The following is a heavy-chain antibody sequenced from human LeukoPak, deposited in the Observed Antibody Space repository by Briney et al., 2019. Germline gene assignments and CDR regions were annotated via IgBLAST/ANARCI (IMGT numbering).Heavy chain of an antibody. J-gene: IGHJ4*02. V-gene: IGHV3-33*08. CDR1: GFTFSSYG. Sequence: GGSLRLSCAASGFTFSSYGMHWVRQAPGKGLEWVAVIWYDGSNKYYADSVKGRFTISRDNSKNTLYLQMNSLRAEDTAVYYCARDLAYYDILTGTTLDYWGQGTLVTVSS. CDR3: ARDLAYYDILTGTTLDY. CDR2: IWYDGSNK. D-gene: IGHD3-9*01.